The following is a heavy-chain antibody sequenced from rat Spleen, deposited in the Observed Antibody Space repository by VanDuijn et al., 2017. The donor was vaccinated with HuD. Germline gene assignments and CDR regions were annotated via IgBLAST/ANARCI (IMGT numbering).Heavy chain of an antibody. D-gene: IGHD1-5*01. J-gene: IGHJ3*01. Sequence: EVQLVESGGGLVQPGRSLKLSCAASGFPFSDYTIAWVRQAPKKGLECVASIINIVGITYYPDSLTGRFTISRDNAKRILYLQMNSLRSEDTATYYCTRDNYWFAYWGQGTLVTVSS. CDR3: TRDNYWFAY. CDR1: GFPFSDYT. CDR2: IINIVGIT. V-gene: IGHV5S10*01.